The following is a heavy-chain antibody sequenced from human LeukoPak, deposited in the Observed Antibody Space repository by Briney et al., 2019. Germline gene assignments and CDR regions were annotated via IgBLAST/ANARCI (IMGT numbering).Heavy chain of an antibody. Sequence: PGGSLRLSCAASGFTFSSYEMNWVRQAPGKGLEWISYISSSGSTVYYADSVKGRFTISRDNAQNSLYLQMNSLRDEDTAVYYCATSGSYRFDYWGQGTLVTVSS. CDR3: ATSGSYRFDY. J-gene: IGHJ4*02. CDR1: GFTFSSYE. V-gene: IGHV3-48*03. D-gene: IGHD1-26*01. CDR2: ISSSGSTV.